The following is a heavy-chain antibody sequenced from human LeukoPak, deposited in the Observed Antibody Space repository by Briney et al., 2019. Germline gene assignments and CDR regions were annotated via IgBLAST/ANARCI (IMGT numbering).Heavy chain of an antibody. CDR2: IYYGGST. J-gene: IGHJ4*02. V-gene: IGHV4-30-4*08. CDR1: GGSISSGYYY. Sequence: PSETLSLTCTVSGGSISSGYYYWSWIRQPPGKGLEWIGYIYYGGSTYYNPSLKSRVTMSVDTSKNQFSLKLSSVTAADTAVYYCTRLDSSSWYPDYWGQGTLVTVSS. CDR3: TRLDSSSWYPDY. D-gene: IGHD6-13*01.